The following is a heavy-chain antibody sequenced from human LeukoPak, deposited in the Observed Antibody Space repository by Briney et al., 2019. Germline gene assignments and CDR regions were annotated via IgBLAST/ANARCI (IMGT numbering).Heavy chain of an antibody. J-gene: IGHJ4*02. Sequence: GGSLRLSCAASGFTFISYAMSWVRQAPGKGLEWVSGISGSGDSTYYADSVKGRSTISRDNSKNTLYLQMNSLRAEDTAIYYCAKLSEPDWGQGTLVTVSS. CDR3: AKLSEPD. CDR2: ISGSGDST. CDR1: GFTFISYA. V-gene: IGHV3-23*01.